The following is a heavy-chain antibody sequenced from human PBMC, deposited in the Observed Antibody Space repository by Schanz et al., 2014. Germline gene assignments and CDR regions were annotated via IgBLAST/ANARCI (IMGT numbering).Heavy chain of an antibody. CDR3: AKSYDTSGYSGFDY. D-gene: IGHD3-22*01. Sequence: QVQLVESGGSVVQPGRSLRLSCAGSGFSFSDYGMHWVRQAPGRGLEWVAVISYHGSEKYYADSVKGRFTISRDNSKTTLYLQMNSLRPEDTAVYFCAKSYDTSGYSGFDYWGQGTLVTVSS. V-gene: IGHV3-30*18. CDR1: GFSFSDYG. CDR2: ISYHGSEK. J-gene: IGHJ4*02.